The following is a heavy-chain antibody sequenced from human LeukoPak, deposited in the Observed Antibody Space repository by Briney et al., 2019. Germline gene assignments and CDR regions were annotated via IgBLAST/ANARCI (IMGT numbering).Heavy chain of an antibody. CDR1: GFIFSNYW. V-gene: IGHV3-7*04. CDR2: IKQDGSEK. J-gene: IGHJ4*02. D-gene: IGHD6-19*01. Sequence: GGSPRLSCAASGFIFSNYWMSWVRQAPGKGLEWVANIKQDGSEKYYVDSVKGRFTISRDNAKNSLYLQMNSLRAEDTAVYYCVGGGAGAGPDQYYFHYWGQGTLVTVSS. CDR3: VGGGAGAGPDQYYFHY.